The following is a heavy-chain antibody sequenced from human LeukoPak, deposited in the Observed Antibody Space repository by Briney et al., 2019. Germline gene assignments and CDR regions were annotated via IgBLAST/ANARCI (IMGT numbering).Heavy chain of an antibody. CDR3: ARTTAADQGFYYYYGMDV. J-gene: IGHJ6*04. CDR2: IYHSGST. Sequence: SSQTLSLTCAVSGGSISSGGYSWSWIRQPPGKGLEWIGYIYHSGSTYYNPSLKSRVTISVDRSKNQFSLKLSSVTAADTAVYYCARTTAADQGFYYYYGMDVWGKGTTVTVSS. V-gene: IGHV4-30-2*01. D-gene: IGHD6-13*01. CDR1: GGSISSGGYS.